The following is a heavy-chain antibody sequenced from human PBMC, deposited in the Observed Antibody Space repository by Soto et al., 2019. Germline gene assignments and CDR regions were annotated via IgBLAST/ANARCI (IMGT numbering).Heavy chain of an antibody. J-gene: IGHJ4*02. CDR3: ARGPTDYYDNSGDYFLDY. D-gene: IGHD3-22*01. Sequence: QVQLVQSGAEVKKPGASVKVSCKASGYTFTTYGMSWVRQAPGQGRDWMGWISTYNGNTNYAERLQGRVTMTTDTTTSTAYMELRSLRSDDTAVYYCARGPTDYYDNSGDYFLDYWGQGTLVTVSS. CDR2: ISTYNGNT. V-gene: IGHV1-18*01. CDR1: GYTFTTYG.